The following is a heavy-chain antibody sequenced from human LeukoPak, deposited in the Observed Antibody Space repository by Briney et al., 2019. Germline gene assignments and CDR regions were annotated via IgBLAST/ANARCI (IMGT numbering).Heavy chain of an antibody. D-gene: IGHD3-22*01. Sequence: GGSLRLSCAASGFTVSSNYMSWVRQTPGKGLEWVSVIYSGGSTYYADSVKGRFTISRDNSKNTLYLQMNSLRAEDTAVYYCAREEGRYDSSGSFDYWGQGTLVTVSS. CDR2: IYSGGST. CDR1: GFTVSSNY. J-gene: IGHJ4*02. CDR3: AREEGRYDSSGSFDY. V-gene: IGHV3-53*05.